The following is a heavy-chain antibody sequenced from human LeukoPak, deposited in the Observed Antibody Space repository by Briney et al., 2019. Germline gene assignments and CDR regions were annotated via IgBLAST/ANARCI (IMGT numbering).Heavy chain of an antibody. D-gene: IGHD3-3*01. CDR2: IYTSGST. Sequence: SETLSLTCTVSGGSISSGSYYWSWIRQPAGKGLEWIGRIYTSGSTNYNPSLKSRVTISVDTSKNQFSLKLSSVTAADTAVYYCARQGFWSGYIPDRYFDLWGRGTLVTVSS. J-gene: IGHJ2*01. CDR3: ARQGFWSGYIPDRYFDL. CDR1: GGSISSGSYY. V-gene: IGHV4-61*02.